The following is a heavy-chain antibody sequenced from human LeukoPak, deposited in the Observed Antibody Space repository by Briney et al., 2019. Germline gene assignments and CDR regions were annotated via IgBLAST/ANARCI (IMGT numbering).Heavy chain of an antibody. V-gene: IGHV4-34*01. J-gene: IGHJ3*01. Sequence: PSETLSLTCAVYGGSFSGYYWSWIRQPPGKGLEWIGEINHSGSTNSNPSLKSRVTISVDTSKNHFSLKLNSVTAADTAVYYCAKPSNYYGSATDAFDFWGQGTMVTVSS. CDR1: GGSFSGYY. D-gene: IGHD3-10*01. CDR2: INHSGST. CDR3: AKPSNYYGSATDAFDF.